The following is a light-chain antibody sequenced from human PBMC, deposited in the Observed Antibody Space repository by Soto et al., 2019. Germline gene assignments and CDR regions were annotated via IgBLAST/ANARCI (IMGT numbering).Light chain of an antibody. V-gene: IGKV1-5*03. CDR2: SAS. CDR3: QQYERYPLT. Sequence: DIQMTQSPSTLSASVGDRVIITCRASQSVSGWLAWYRQKPGKAPELLIYSASTLETGVPSRFSGSGSGTDFTLTVSSLQHEDFAPYYCQQYERYPLTFGGGTKVEIK. CDR1: QSVSGW. J-gene: IGKJ4*01.